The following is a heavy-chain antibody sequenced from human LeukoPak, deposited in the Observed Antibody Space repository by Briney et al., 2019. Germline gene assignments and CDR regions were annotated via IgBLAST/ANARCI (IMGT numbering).Heavy chain of an antibody. V-gene: IGHV1-8*01. CDR1: GYTFTSYD. D-gene: IGHD6-19*01. Sequence: ASVKVSCKASGYTFTSYDINWLRQATGQGLEWRGWMNPNSGNTGYAQKFQGRVTMTRNTSISTAYMELSSLRSEDTAVYYCARGITVAGYYYYGMDVWGQGTTVTVSS. CDR3: ARGITVAGYYYYGMDV. J-gene: IGHJ6*02. CDR2: MNPNSGNT.